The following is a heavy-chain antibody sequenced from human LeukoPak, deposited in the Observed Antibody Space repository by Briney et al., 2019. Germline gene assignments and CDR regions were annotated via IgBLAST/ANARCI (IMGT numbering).Heavy chain of an antibody. J-gene: IGHJ4*02. CDR3: AKDGGLWVSAHWGDS. CDR2: NTTSDGNT. CDR1: GFTFSSYT. V-gene: IGHV3-23*01. Sequence: PGGSLRLSCAASGFTFSSYTMSWVRQAPGKGLEWVSTNTTSDGNTYYADSVKGRFTVSRDNSKNTLYLQMNSLRAEDTAVYYCAKDGGLWVSAHWGDSWGRGTLVTVSS. D-gene: IGHD7-27*01.